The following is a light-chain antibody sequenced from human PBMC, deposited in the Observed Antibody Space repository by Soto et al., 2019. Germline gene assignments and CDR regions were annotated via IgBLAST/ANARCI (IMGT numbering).Light chain of an antibody. CDR2: DND. J-gene: IGLJ2*01. CDR3: ATWDRSLSVGV. V-gene: IGLV1-51*01. Sequence: QSVLTRPPSVSAAPGQEVTISCYGSSSNIGNNYVFWYQQLPGTAPKLLIYDNDKRPSGIPDRFSGSKSGTSATLGITGLQTGDEADYYCATWDRSLSVGVFGGGTKVTVL. CDR1: SSNIGNNY.